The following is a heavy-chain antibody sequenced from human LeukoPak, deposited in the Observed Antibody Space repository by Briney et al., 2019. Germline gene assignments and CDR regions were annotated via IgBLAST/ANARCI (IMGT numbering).Heavy chain of an antibody. D-gene: IGHD2-2*02. J-gene: IGHJ1*01. Sequence: SETLSLTCNVSGDTITRSRYSWDWFRQPPGMRLEWIGGISYSGSAYYNPSLKSRVTISVDTSNNQFSLKVNSVTAADTAVYFCARTFCDSTSCYRDFQNWGQGTLIIVSS. V-gene: IGHV4-39*01. CDR2: ISYSGSA. CDR3: ARTFCDSTSCYRDFQN. CDR1: GDTITRSRYS.